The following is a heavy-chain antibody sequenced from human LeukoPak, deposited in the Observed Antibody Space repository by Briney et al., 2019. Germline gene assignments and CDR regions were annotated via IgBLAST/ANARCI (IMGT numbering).Heavy chain of an antibody. D-gene: IGHD6-19*01. V-gene: IGHV4-4*07. Sequence: SETLSLTCTVSGGSISSYFWSWIRQPAGKGLEWIGRIYTSGSTNYNPSLKSRVTISVDKSKNQFSLKLNSVTAADTAVYYCARRGSGWSFDYWGQGTLVTVSS. CDR3: ARRGSGWSFDY. J-gene: IGHJ4*02. CDR2: IYTSGST. CDR1: GGSISSYF.